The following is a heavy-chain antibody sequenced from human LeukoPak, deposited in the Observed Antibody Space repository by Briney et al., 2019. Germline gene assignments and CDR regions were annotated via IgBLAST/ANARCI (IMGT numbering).Heavy chain of an antibody. J-gene: IGHJ4*02. V-gene: IGHV3-23*01. CDR2: ISGSGGST. Sequence: PGESLRLSCAASGFPFSSCAMSWVRQPPGKGLGWVSAISGSGGSTYYADSVKGRFTISRDNSKNTLYLQMNSLRAEDTAVYYCAKDRGYCSSTSCYMDYWGQGTLVTVSS. D-gene: IGHD2-2*02. CDR1: GFPFSSCA. CDR3: AKDRGYCSSTSCYMDY.